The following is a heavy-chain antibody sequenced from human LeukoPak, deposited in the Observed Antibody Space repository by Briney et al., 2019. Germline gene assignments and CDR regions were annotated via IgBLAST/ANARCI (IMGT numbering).Heavy chain of an antibody. CDR3: ARTVLRYFDWFDY. V-gene: IGHV1-2*02. CDR1: GYTFTGYY. Sequence: ASVKVSCKASGYTFTGYYMHWVRQAPGQGLEWMGWINPNGGGTNYAQKFQGRVTMTRDTSISTAYMELSRLRSDDTAVYYCARTVLRYFDWFDYWGQGTLVTVSS. CDR2: INPNGGGT. D-gene: IGHD3-9*01. J-gene: IGHJ4*02.